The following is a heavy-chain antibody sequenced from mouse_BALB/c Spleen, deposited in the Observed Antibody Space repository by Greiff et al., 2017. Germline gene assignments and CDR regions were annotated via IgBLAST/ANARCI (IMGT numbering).Heavy chain of an antibody. CDR3: TRGGPYGSSYGYYAMDY. D-gene: IGHD1-1*01. V-gene: IGHV1S22*01. J-gene: IGHJ4*01. Sequence: LQQPGSELVRPGASVKLSCKASGYTFTSYWMHWVKQRHGQGLEWIGNIYPGSGSTNYDEKFKSKGTLTVDTSSSTAYMNLSSLTSEDSAVYYCTRGGPYGSSYGYYAMDYWGQGTSVTVSS. CDR2: IYPGSGST. CDR1: GYTFTSYW.